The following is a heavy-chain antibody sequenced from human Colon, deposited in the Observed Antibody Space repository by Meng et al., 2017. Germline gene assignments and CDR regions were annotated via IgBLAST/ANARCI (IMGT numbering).Heavy chain of an antibody. CDR2: IHISASS. V-gene: IGHV4-61*01. Sequence: VHWHGQGLWPVRRSETLSFPWTLSGGSSSYAIYYWSLIRQPPAKGLELIGLIHISASSNYNPSVNSLVTILVDTSKNQVTLMLMYVTTADTAVYDLARFSSSGTFAVHDYWGQGTLVTVSS. J-gene: IGHJ4*02. CDR1: GGSSSYAIYY. CDR3: ARFSSSGTFAVHDY. D-gene: IGHD3-10*01.